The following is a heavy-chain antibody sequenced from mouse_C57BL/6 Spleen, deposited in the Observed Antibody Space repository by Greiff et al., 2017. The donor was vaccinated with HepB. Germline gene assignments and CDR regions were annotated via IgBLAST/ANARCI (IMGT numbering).Heavy chain of an antibody. D-gene: IGHD1-1*02. J-gene: IGHJ4*01. CDR2: ISDGGSYT. CDR3: ARAYGTPGDYAMDY. V-gene: IGHV5-4*01. CDR1: GFTFSSYA. Sequence: EVQLQESGGGLVKPGGSLKLSCAASGFTFSSYAMSWVRQTPEKRLEWVATISDGGSYTYYPDNVKGRFTISRDNAKNNLYLQMSHLKSEDTAMYYCARAYGTPGDYAMDYWGQGTSVTVSS.